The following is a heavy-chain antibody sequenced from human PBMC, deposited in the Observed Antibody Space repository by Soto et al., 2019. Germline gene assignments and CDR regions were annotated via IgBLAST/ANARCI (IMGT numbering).Heavy chain of an antibody. V-gene: IGHV1-8*02. J-gene: IGHJ6*01. Sequence: GASVKVSCKASGYTFTSYAMHWVRQAPVQRQEWMGWINPDSGTTAYAQKFQSRVTMTRNTSISTAYMELSSLRPEDAAVYYCAVPCRSCYGTRSYYYCMDVWQQGSRVTVSS. CDR3: AVPCRSCYGTRSYYYCMDV. CDR1: GYTFTSYA. CDR2: INPDSGTT. D-gene: IGHD2-2*01.